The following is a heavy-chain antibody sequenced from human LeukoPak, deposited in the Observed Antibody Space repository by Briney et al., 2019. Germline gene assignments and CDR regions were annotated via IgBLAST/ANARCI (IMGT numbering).Heavy chain of an antibody. J-gene: IGHJ3*02. CDR2: ISSSGSTI. CDR3: ARDLFGFRELNAFDI. V-gene: IGHV3-11*04. Sequence: PGESLRLSCAASGFTFSDYYMTWIRQAPGKGLEWVSYISSSGSTIYYADSVKGRFTITRGNDKNSLYLQMNSLRAEDTAAYYYARDLFGFRELNAFDIWGQGTMVTVSS. CDR1: GFTFSDYY. D-gene: IGHD3-3*01.